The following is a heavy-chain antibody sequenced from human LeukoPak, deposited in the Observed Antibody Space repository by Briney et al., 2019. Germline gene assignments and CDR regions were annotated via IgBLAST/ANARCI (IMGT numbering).Heavy chain of an antibody. Sequence: GGSLRLSCAASGFTFSNYVMNWVRQAPGKGLEWVSSISGSGYTTYYADSVKGRFTISRDNSKNTLYLQMNSLRAEDTAVYYCAKSPATMKGFAYWGQGTLVTVSS. CDR3: AKSPATMKGFAY. V-gene: IGHV3-23*01. D-gene: IGHD5-12*01. J-gene: IGHJ4*02. CDR1: GFTFSNYV. CDR2: ISGSGYTT.